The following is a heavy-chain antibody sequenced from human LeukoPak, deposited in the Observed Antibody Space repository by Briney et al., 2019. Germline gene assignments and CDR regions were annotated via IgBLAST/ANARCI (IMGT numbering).Heavy chain of an antibody. J-gene: IGHJ5*02. CDR3: ARAAPYMVRGGVSGSNWFDP. CDR2: ISAYNGNT. V-gene: IGHV1-18*01. Sequence: GASVKVSCKASGYTFTSYGISWVRQAPGQGLEWMGWISAYNGNTNYAQKLQGRVTMTTDTSTSTAYMELRSLRSDDTAVYYCARAAPYMVRGGVSGSNWFDPWGQGTLVTVSS. D-gene: IGHD3-10*01. CDR1: GYTFTSYG.